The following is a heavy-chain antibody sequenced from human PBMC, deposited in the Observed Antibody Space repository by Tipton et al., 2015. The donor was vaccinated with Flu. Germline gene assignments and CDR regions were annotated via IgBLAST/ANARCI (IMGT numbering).Heavy chain of an antibody. Sequence: TLSLTCTVSGGSISSYFWTYIRQPAGGGLEWIGRVSASGSINYNPSLRSRVTMSVDTSKNQFSLKLRSVTAADTAVYYCARDPCNWGPCDYYYGMDVWGQGTTVSVSS. V-gene: IGHV4-4*07. CDR2: VSASGSI. CDR3: ARDPCNWGPCDYYYGMDV. J-gene: IGHJ6*02. CDR1: GGSISSYF. D-gene: IGHD7-27*01.